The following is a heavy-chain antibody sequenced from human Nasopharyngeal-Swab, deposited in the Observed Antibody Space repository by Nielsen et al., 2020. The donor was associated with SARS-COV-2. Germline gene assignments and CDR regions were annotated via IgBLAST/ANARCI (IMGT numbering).Heavy chain of an antibody. CDR3: AKVPGHKYYYYGMDV. CDR2: ISGSGGST. Sequence: GGSLRLSCAASGFTFSSYAMSWVRQAPGKGLEWVAAISGSGGSTYYADSVKGRFTISRDNSKNTLYLQMNSLRAEDTAVYYCAKVPGHKYYYYGMDVWGQGTTVTVSS. V-gene: IGHV3-23*01. CDR1: GFTFSSYA. J-gene: IGHJ6*02.